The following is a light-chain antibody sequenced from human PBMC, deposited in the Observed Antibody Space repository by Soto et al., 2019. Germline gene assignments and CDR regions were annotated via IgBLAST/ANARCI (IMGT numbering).Light chain of an antibody. CDR2: EVS. Sequence: QSVLTQPASVSGSPGQSITISCTGTSSDVGGYNYVSWYQQHPGKAPKLMIYEVSNRPSGVSNRFSGSKSGNTASLTISGLQAADEDEADYYCSSYTSSSSWVFGGGTKLTVL. J-gene: IGLJ3*02. V-gene: IGLV2-14*01. CDR3: SSYTSSSSWV. CDR1: SSDVGGYNY.